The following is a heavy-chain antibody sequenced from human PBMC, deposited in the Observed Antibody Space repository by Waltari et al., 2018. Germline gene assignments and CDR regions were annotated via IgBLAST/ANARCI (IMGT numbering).Heavy chain of an antibody. CDR3: ARPDNAFDI. Sequence: EVQLVESGGGLVQPGGSLRLSCAASGFTFSSYWMPWVRQAPGKGLVWVSRINSDGRSTSYADAGKGRFTISRENAKNTRYLQMNSLRAEDTAVYYCARPDNAFDIWGQGTMVTVSS. J-gene: IGHJ3*02. CDR2: INSDGRST. D-gene: IGHD3-22*01. CDR1: GFTFSSYW. V-gene: IGHV3-74*01.